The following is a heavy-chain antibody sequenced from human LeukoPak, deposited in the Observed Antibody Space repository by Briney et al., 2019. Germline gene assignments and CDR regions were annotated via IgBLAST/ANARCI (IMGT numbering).Heavy chain of an antibody. CDR1: GFTFSSYW. D-gene: IGHD3-22*01. J-gene: IGHJ6*02. CDR2: IKQDGSEK. CDR3: ARETYYYDSSGYPNYYYYGMDV. Sequence: GGSLRLSCAASGFTFSSYWMSWVRQAPGKGLEWVANIKQDGSEKYYVDSVKGRFTISRDNAKNSLYLQMNSLRAEDTAVYYCARETYYYDSSGYPNYYYYGMDVWGQGTTVTVSS. V-gene: IGHV3-7*03.